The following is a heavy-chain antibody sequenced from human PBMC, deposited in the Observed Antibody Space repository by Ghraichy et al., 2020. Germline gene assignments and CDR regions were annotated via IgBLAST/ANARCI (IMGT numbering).Heavy chain of an antibody. D-gene: IGHD1-26*01. CDR3: ARDPRDGIDAFDI. CDR1: GGTFSSYA. Sequence: SVKVSCKASGGTFSSYAISWVRQAPGQGLEWMGGIIPIFGTAKYAQKFQGRVTITADESTSTVYMELSSLRSEDTALYYCARDPRDGIDAFDIWGQGTMVTVSS. J-gene: IGHJ3*02. V-gene: IGHV1-69*13. CDR2: IIPIFGTA.